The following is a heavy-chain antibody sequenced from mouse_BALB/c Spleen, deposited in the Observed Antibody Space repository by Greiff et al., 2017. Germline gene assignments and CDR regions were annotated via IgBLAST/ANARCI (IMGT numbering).Heavy chain of an antibody. CDR2: ISYSGST. D-gene: IGHD2-3*01. J-gene: IGHJ4*01. CDR1: GYSITSDYA. V-gene: IGHV3-2*02. CDR3: ARNDGHYAMDY. Sequence: EVKLQESGPGLVKPSQSLSLTCTVTGYSITSDYAWNWIRQFPGNKLEWMGYISYSGSTSYNPSLKSRISITRDTSKNQFFLQLNSVTTEDTATYYCARNDGHYAMDYWGQGTSVTVSS.